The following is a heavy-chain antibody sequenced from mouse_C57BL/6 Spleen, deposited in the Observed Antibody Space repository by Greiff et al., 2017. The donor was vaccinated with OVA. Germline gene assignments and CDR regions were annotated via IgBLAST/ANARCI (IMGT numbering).Heavy chain of an antibody. D-gene: IGHD1-1*01. J-gene: IGHJ3*01. CDR3: AGGDYYGSSPAWFAY. Sequence: QVQLQQSGPELVKPGASVKISCKASGYAFSSSWMNWVKQRPGKGLEWIGRIYPGDGDTNYNGKLKGKATLTADKSSSTAYMQLSSLTSEDSAVYFCAGGDYYGSSPAWFAYWGQGTLVTVSA. CDR1: GYAFSSSW. V-gene: IGHV1-82*01. CDR2: IYPGDGDT.